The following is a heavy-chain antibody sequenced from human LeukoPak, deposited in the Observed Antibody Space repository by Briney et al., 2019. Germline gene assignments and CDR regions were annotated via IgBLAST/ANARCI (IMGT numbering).Heavy chain of an antibody. Sequence: ASVKVSCKASGYTFTSYGISWVRQAPGQGLEWMGGIIPISGTANYAQKFQGRVTITADESTSTAYMELSSLRSEDTAVYYCARGIAAAGTFDPWGQGTLVTVSS. CDR3: ARGIAAAGTFDP. D-gene: IGHD6-13*01. J-gene: IGHJ5*02. V-gene: IGHV1-69*13. CDR2: IIPISGTA. CDR1: GYTFTSYG.